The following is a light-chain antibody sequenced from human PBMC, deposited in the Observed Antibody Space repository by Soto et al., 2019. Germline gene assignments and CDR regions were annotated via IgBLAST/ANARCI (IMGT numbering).Light chain of an antibody. CDR2: GAS. CDR1: QSISDY. J-gene: IGKJ2*01. V-gene: IGKV1-39*01. Sequence: DIQMTQSPSSLSASVGDRVTITCRASQSISDYLNWYQQKPGKAPNLLIYGASSLQSGVPPRFSGSGSGTDFTLTISSLQPEDFATYYCQQSYITPYTFGQGTKLEIK. CDR3: QQSYITPYT.